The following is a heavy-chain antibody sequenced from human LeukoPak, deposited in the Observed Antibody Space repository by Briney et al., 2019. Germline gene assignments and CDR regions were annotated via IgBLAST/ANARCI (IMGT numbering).Heavy chain of an antibody. CDR2: IYTSGST. CDR3: ARDKASDYGDYELDAFDI. CDR1: GGSFSSYY. V-gene: IGHV4-4*07. D-gene: IGHD4-17*01. J-gene: IGHJ3*02. Sequence: SETLSLTCTVSGGSFSSYYWSWIRQPAGKGLEWIGRIYTSGSTNYNPSLKSRVTMSVDTSKNQFSLKLSSVTAADTAVYYCARDKASDYGDYELDAFDIWGQGTMVTVSS.